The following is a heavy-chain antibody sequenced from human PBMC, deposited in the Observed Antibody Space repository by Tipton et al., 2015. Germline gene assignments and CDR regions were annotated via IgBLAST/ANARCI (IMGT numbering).Heavy chain of an antibody. Sequence: SLRLSCAASGFTFSDYYMTWIRQAPGKGLEWVSYISSSGSTIYYADSVKGRFSISRDNAKNSLSLQMNSLRVEDTAVYYCARDHVVRARWFDPWGQGTLVTVSS. CDR3: ARDHVVRARWFDP. J-gene: IGHJ5*02. CDR2: ISSSGSTI. V-gene: IGHV3-11*04. CDR1: GFTFSDYY. D-gene: IGHD3-10*01.